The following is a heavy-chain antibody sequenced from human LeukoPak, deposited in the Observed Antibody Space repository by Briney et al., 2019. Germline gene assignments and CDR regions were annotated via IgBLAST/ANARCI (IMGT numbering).Heavy chain of an antibody. J-gene: IGHJ5*02. CDR2: IHHSGST. D-gene: IGHD1-1*01. CDR1: GGSVSRSNW. CDR3: ARHNWNDVYWFDP. V-gene: IGHV4-4*02. Sequence: SETLSLTCAVSGGSVSRSNWWNWVRQPPGKGLEWIGEIHHSGSTNYNPSLKSRVTISVDTSKNQFSLKLSSVTAADTAVYYCARHNWNDVYWFDPWGQGTLVTVSS.